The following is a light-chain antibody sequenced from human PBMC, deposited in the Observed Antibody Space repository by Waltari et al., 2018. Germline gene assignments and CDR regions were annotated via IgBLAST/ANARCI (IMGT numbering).Light chain of an antibody. CDR2: DTS. V-gene: IGKV3-20*01. Sequence: DIVLTPSPGTLSLSPGERATLSCRASQSLASNSLAWYHQKPGQPPRLLIYDTSSRATGIPDRFSGSGSETDFTLTISGLEPEDLAVYYCQQYRSPPWTFGQGTKVEIK. J-gene: IGKJ1*01. CDR1: QSLASNS. CDR3: QQYRSPPWT.